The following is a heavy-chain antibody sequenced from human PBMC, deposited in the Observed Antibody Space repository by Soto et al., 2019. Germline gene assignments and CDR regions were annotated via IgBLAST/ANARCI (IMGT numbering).Heavy chain of an antibody. V-gene: IGHV3-30*18. Sequence: GGSLRLSCAASGFTFSSYGMHWVRQAPGKGLEWVAVISYDGSNKYYADSVKGRFTISRDNSKNTLYLQMNSLRAEDTAVYYCAKDEAYLYYYGSSGDLGYWGQGTLVTVSS. J-gene: IGHJ4*02. CDR3: AKDEAYLYYYGSSGDLGY. CDR1: GFTFSSYG. D-gene: IGHD3-22*01. CDR2: ISYDGSNK.